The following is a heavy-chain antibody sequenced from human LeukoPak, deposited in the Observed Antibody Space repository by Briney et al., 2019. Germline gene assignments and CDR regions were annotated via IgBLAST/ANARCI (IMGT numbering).Heavy chain of an antibody. CDR1: GGSFSGYY. Sequence: SETLSLTCAVYGGSFSGYYWNWIRQPPGKGLEWIGEINHSGSTNYNPSLKSRVTISVDTSKNQFSLKLSSVTAADTAVYYCARGRRYSYGPPPDYWGQGTLVTVSS. D-gene: IGHD5-18*01. CDR3: ARGRRYSYGPPPDY. J-gene: IGHJ4*02. CDR2: INHSGST. V-gene: IGHV4-34*01.